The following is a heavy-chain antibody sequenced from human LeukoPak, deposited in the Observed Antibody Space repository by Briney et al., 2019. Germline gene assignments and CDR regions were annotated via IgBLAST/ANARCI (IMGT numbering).Heavy chain of an antibody. CDR2: ISAYNGNT. D-gene: IGHD3-10*01. V-gene: IGHV1-18*01. CDR3: ARDPGAYYGSGSYYLLRSTEDAFDI. Sequence: ASVKVSCKSSGYTFTFYVISWVRQAPGQGLEWMGWISAYNGNTNYAQKLQGRVTVTTDTSTSTAYMELRSLRSDDTAVYYCARDPGAYYGSGSYYLLRSTEDAFDIWGQGTMVTVSS. J-gene: IGHJ3*02. CDR1: GYTFTFYV.